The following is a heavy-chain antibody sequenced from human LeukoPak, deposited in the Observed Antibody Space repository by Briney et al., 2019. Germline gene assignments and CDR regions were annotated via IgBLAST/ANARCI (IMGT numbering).Heavy chain of an antibody. V-gene: IGHV1-2*02. D-gene: IGHD3-10*01. CDR3: ARDPNVVRGVIYFDY. CDR1: EYTSTDYY. CDR2: INPNSGGT. Sequence: PGASVKVSCKASEYTSTDYYMHWVRQAPGQGLGWMGWINPNSGGTNYAQKFQGRVTMTRDTSISTAYMELSRLRSDDTAVYYCARDPNVVRGVIYFDYWGQGALVTVSS. J-gene: IGHJ4*02.